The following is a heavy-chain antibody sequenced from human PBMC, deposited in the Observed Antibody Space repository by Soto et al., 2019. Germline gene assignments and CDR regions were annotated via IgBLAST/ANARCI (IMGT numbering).Heavy chain of an antibody. D-gene: IGHD1-20*01. CDR1: GFTFSSYA. CDR3: AKPPDYNWNDY. J-gene: IGHJ4*02. CDR2: VSGSGGST. V-gene: IGHV3-23*01. Sequence: EVQLLESGGGLVQPGGSLRLSCAASGFTFSSYAMSGFRQAPGKGLEWISAVSGSGGSTYYADSVKGRFTISRDNSKDTLYLQMNNLRAEDTAVYYCAKPPDYNWNDYWGQGTLVTVSS.